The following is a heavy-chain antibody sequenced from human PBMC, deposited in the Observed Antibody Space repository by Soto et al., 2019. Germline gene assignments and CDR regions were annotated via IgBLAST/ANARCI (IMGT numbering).Heavy chain of an antibody. V-gene: IGHV4-38-2*01. Sequence: SETLSLTCGVSGYAINSGYYWGWIRQSPGKGLEWIGNMYHGGFSYYNPSLKGRVTISVDTWKNRFSLNLRSATAADTAVYYCARTVVVVVSNAPDYFDYWGQGMLVTVSS. CDR1: GYAINSGYY. CDR3: ARTVVVVVSNAPDYFDY. D-gene: IGHD2-15*01. J-gene: IGHJ4*02. CDR2: MYHGGFS.